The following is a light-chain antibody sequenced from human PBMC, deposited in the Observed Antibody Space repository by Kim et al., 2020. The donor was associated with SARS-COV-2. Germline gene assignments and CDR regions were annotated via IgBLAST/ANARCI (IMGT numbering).Light chain of an antibody. V-gene: IGLV1-40*01. Sequence: WVPTSCTGPFSTIVAGYDVHWSQPVPGASPNLLIYGHTNRPSGVPDRFSGSKSDTSASLAITGLQPEDEADYYCQSYDSSLNSYVFGTGTKVTVL. CDR1: FSTIVAGYD. J-gene: IGLJ1*01. CDR3: QSYDSSLNSYV. CDR2: GHT.